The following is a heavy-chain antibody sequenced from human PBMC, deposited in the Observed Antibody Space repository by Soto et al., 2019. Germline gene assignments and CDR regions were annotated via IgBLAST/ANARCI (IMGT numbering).Heavy chain of an antibody. Sequence: QVQLVQSGAEVKKPGSSVKVSCKASGGTFSSYAISWVRQAPGPGLEWMGGIIPIFGTANYAQKFQGRVTIIAAESASTAYMELSSLRSEDTAVYYCARHPRQNYDYGMDAWRQGTTVTVSS. V-gene: IGHV1-69*12. CDR1: GGTFSSYA. J-gene: IGHJ6*02. CDR3: ARHPRQNYDYGMDA. CDR2: IIPIFGTA.